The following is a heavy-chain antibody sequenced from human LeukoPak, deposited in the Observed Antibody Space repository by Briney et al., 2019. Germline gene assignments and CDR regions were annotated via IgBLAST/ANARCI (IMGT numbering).Heavy chain of an antibody. J-gene: IGHJ4*02. V-gene: IGHV1-58*01. CDR3: ATDDVTTGTKTALGY. D-gene: IGHD1-1*01. CDR2: IVVGSGNT. CDR1: GFTFTISA. Sequence: SVKVSFKASGFTFTISAVQWVRQARGQGLEWIGWIVVGSGNTNYAQKFQERVTINRDMSTSTAYMELSSLRSEDTAVYYCATDDVTTGTKTALGYWGQGTLVTVSS.